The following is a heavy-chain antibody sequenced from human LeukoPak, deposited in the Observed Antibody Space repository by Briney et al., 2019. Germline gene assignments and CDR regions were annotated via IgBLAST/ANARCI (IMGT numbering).Heavy chain of an antibody. CDR3: AKDQWLVIYYFDY. Sequence: GSLRLSCAASGFTFSSYAMSWVRQAPGKGLEWGSAISGSGGSTYYADSVKGRFTISRDNSKNTLYLQMNSLRAEDTAVYYCAKDQWLVIYYFDYWGQGTLVTVSS. V-gene: IGHV3-23*01. CDR1: GFTFSSYA. CDR2: ISGSGGST. J-gene: IGHJ4*02. D-gene: IGHD6-19*01.